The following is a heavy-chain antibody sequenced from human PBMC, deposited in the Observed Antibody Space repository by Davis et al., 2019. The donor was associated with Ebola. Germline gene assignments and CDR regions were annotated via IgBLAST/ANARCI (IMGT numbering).Heavy chain of an antibody. V-gene: IGHV3-11*01. CDR2: ISSSGSTI. D-gene: IGHD6-19*01. Sequence: GESLKISCAASGFTFSDYYMSWIRQAPGKGLEWVSYISSSGSTIYYADSVKGRFTISRDNAKNSLYLQMNSLRAEDTAVYYCAKGRLAGQYYFDYWGQGTLVTVSS. CDR1: GFTFSDYY. J-gene: IGHJ4*02. CDR3: AKGRLAGQYYFDY.